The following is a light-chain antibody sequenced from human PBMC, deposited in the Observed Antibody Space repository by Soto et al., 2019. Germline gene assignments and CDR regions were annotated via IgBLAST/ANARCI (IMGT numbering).Light chain of an antibody. V-gene: IGKV3-15*01. Sequence: EIVMTQSPASLSVSLGERVTLPCTASQSVSRYLAWYKQIPGHAPSLLIHGASTGAIGVPDRFSGSGSGTDFTLTIERLEPEVFAVYYCQPSLNTKTFGQGTKVDIK. CDR1: QSVSRY. CDR2: GAS. J-gene: IGKJ1*01. CDR3: QPSLNTKT.